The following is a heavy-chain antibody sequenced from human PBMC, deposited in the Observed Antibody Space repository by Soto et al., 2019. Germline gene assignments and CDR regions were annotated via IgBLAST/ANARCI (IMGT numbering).Heavy chain of an antibody. J-gene: IGHJ4*02. CDR3: ARHYYGSGSYNDY. CDR2: IYYSGST. Sequence: PSETLSLTCTVSGGSISSGDYYWSWIRQPPGKGLEWIGYIYYSGSTYYNPSLKSRVTISVDTSKNRFSLKLSSVTAADTAVYYCARHYYGSGSYNDYWGQGTLVTVSS. CDR1: GGSISSGDYY. D-gene: IGHD3-10*01. V-gene: IGHV4-30-4*01.